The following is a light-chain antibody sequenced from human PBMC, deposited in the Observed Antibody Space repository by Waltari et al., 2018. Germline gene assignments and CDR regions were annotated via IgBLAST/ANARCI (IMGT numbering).Light chain of an antibody. CDR2: AAS. J-gene: IGKJ1*01. V-gene: IGKV1-39*01. Sequence: IQMTQSPSSLSASVGDIVTITCRTSQSTSNRLNWYQQKPGKVPKVLIYAASNLQSGVPSRFSGSGSGTEFTLTISSLQPEDSATYYCQQSSSWAFGQGTKVEIK. CDR1: QSTSNR. CDR3: QQSSSWA.